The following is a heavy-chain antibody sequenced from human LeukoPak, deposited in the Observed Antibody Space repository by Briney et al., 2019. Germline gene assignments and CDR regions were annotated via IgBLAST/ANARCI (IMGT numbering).Heavy chain of an antibody. J-gene: IGHJ4*02. V-gene: IGHV3-53*01. CDR2: IYSDGTT. CDR3: ARGIAAAGTGLYN. CDR1: GFTFDDYA. Sequence: GGSLRLSCAASGFTFDDYAMHWVRQAPGKGLEWVSVIYSDGTTYNADSVKGRFTIPRDNSKNTLYLQINSLRAEDTAVYYCARGIAAAGTGLYNWGQGTLLTVSS. D-gene: IGHD6-13*01.